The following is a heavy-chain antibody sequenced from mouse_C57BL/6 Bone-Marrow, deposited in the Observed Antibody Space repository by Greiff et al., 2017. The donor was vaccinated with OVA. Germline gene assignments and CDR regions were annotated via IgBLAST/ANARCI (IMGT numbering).Heavy chain of an antibody. J-gene: IGHJ2*01. CDR3: ARDHFDY. CDR2: ISYDGSN. Sequence: ESGPGLVKPSQSLSLTCSVTGYSITSGYYWNWIRQFPGNKLEWMGYISYDGSNNYNPSLKNRISITRDTSKNQFFLKLNSVTTEDTATYYCARDHFDYWGQGTTLTVSS. CDR1: GYSITSGYY. V-gene: IGHV3-6*01.